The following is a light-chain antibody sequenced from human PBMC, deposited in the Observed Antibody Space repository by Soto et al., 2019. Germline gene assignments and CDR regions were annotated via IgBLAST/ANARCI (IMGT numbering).Light chain of an antibody. Sequence: DIQMTQSPSTLSAAVGDRVPITCRASQDIVNWLAWYQHTPGKAPQLMICDASTLQSGVPSRFIGSASGTEFTLTINNLATDGLGTYFCQQYNSYPGTFGQCTKVEIK. V-gene: IGKV1-5*01. J-gene: IGKJ1*01. CDR3: QQYNSYPGT. CDR1: QDIVNW. CDR2: DAS.